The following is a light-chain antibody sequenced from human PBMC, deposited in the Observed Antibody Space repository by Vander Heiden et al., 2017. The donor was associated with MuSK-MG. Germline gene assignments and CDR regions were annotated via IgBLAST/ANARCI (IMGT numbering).Light chain of an antibody. CDR1: HNINRY. J-gene: IGKJ1*01. CDR2: AAS. CDR3: QQRYSIGWA. V-gene: IGKV1-39*01. Sequence: DIHMTQSPSSLSAFVGDRVTITCRASHNINRYVNWYQQKPGKAPKILIYAASSLQSGVPSRFSGSGSVTDFTLTISSLQPEDFAIYYCQQRYSIGWAFGQGTKVEIK.